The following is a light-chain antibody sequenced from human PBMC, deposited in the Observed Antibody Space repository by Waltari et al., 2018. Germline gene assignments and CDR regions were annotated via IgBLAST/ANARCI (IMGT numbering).Light chain of an antibody. CDR3: VLYMGGAVL. CDR2: STD. V-gene: IGLV8-61*01. CDR1: SGSVSTHYY. Sequence: QTVVTQEPSFSVSPGGTVTLTCGLSSGSVSTHYYTRWYQQTPGQAPPPLIYSTDTRSSGVPDRFSGSILGNKAVLTITGAQAHDEADYHCVLYMGGAVLFGGGTKLTVL. J-gene: IGLJ3*02.